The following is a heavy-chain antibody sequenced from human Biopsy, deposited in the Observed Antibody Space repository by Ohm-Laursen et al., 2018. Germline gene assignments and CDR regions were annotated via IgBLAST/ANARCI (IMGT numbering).Heavy chain of an antibody. D-gene: IGHD3-22*01. Sequence: SVKVSCKASGYTFTGYHVHWVRQAPGQGLEWMGWINAKTGDTNYAQKFQGRVTMTRDTSISTAYVDLSSLRSDDTAVYYCTRGGYYYDSLAFYYWFDPWGQGTLVTVSS. V-gene: IGHV1-2*02. CDR2: INAKTGDT. CDR3: TRGGYYYDSLAFYYWFDP. J-gene: IGHJ5*02. CDR1: GYTFTGYH.